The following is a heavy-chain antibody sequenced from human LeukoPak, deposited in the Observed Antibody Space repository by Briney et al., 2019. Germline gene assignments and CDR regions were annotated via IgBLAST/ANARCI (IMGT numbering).Heavy chain of an antibody. Sequence: ASVKVSCKVSGYTLTELSMHWVRQAPGKGLEWMGGFDPEDGETIYAQKFQGRVTMTEDTSTDTAYMELSSLRSEDTAVYYCVQLVLGPYYFDYWGQGTLVTVSS. CDR1: GYTLTELS. CDR2: FDPEDGET. D-gene: IGHD6-13*01. J-gene: IGHJ4*02. V-gene: IGHV1-24*01. CDR3: VQLVLGPYYFDY.